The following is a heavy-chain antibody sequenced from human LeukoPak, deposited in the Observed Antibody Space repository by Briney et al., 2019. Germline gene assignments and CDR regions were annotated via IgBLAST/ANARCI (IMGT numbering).Heavy chain of an antibody. Sequence: SETLSLTCTVSGGSLSSYYWSWIRQPPGKGLEWIGYIYYRGSTKYNPSLKSRVTISVDTSNNQFSLKLSSVTAADTAVYYCAAAAYGSGSYTVDYWGQGTLVTVSS. J-gene: IGHJ4*02. V-gene: IGHV4-59*01. CDR2: IYYRGST. CDR3: AAAAYGSGSYTVDY. CDR1: GGSLSSYY. D-gene: IGHD3-10*01.